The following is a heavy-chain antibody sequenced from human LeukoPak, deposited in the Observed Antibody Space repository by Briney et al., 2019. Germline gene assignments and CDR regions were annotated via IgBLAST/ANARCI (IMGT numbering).Heavy chain of an antibody. CDR1: GCSFTSYW. CDR2: IYPGDSDT. CDR3: ARHEENVDKGTDAFDI. Sequence: GGSLKISRKCSGCSFTSYWIGWVRQMPGKGLEWMGIIYPGDSDTRYSPSFQGQVTISADKSISTAYLQWSSLKASDTAMYYCARHEENVDKGTDAFDIWGQGTMVTVSS. D-gene: IGHD1-1*01. J-gene: IGHJ3*02. V-gene: IGHV5-51*01.